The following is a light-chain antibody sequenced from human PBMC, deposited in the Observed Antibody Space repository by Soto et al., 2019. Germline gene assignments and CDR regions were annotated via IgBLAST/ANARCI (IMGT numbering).Light chain of an antibody. CDR3: GSYSSTDTPFV. V-gene: IGLV2-14*01. J-gene: IGLJ1*01. Sequence: QSVLAQPSSVSGSPGQSITISCTGTSTDVGGYNYVSWYQHHSGKAPKLLIYEVTNRPSGISDRFSGSKSVNTASLTISGLQAKDESNYYCGSYSSTDTPFVVGTGTKVTVL. CDR1: STDVGGYNY. CDR2: EVT.